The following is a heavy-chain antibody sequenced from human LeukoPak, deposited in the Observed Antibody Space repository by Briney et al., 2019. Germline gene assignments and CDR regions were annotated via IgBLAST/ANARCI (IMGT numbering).Heavy chain of an antibody. CDR3: ARGTGVGSYLAAFDI. D-gene: IGHD1-26*01. Sequence: GRCLRLSCSASGFTFSSYWIHWVRPAPGKGLVWVSHINSDGSSTSYADSVKGRFTISRDNAKNTLYRQMNTLRAEDTAVYYCARGTGVGSYLAAFDIWGQGTTVTVSS. CDR2: INSDGSST. J-gene: IGHJ3*02. CDR1: GFTFSSYW. V-gene: IGHV3-74*01.